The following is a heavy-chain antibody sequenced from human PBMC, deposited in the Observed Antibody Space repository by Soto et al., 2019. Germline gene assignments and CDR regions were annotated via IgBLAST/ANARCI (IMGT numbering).Heavy chain of an antibody. CDR1: GFTFSSYG. V-gene: IGHV3-30*18. CDR2: ISYDGSNK. CDR3: AKDHYGGNSGDY. J-gene: IGHJ4*02. D-gene: IGHD4-17*01. Sequence: PGGSLRLSSAASGFTFSSYGMHWVRQAPGKGLEWVAVISYDGSNKYYADSVKGRFTISRDNSKNTLYLQMNSLRAEDTAVYYCAKDHYGGNSGDYWGQGTLVTVSS.